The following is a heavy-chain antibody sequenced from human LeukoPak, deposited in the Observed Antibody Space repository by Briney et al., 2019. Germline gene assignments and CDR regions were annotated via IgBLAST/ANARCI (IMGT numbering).Heavy chain of an antibody. CDR2: ISSSSSYI. D-gene: IGHD1-1*01. CDR3: ARDRSGTSKDAFDI. J-gene: IGHJ3*02. CDR1: GFTFSSYS. V-gene: IGHV3-21*01. Sequence: GGSLRLSCAASGFTFSSYSMNWVRQASGKGLEWVSSISSSSSYIYYADSVKGRFTISRDNAKNSLYLQMNSLRAEDTAVYYCARDRSGTSKDAFDIWGQGTMVTVSS.